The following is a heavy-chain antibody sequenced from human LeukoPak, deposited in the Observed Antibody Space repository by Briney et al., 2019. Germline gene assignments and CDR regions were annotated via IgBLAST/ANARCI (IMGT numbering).Heavy chain of an antibody. J-gene: IGHJ6*03. Sequence: PGGSLRLSCAASGFTFSSYWMHWVRHAPGKGLVWVSRINSDGSSTSYADSVKGRFTISRDNAKNTLYLQMNSLRAEDTAVYYCARGGEMIVVAYYHYMDVWGKGTTVTISS. CDR1: GFTFSSYW. CDR3: ARGGEMIVVAYYHYMDV. CDR2: INSDGSST. D-gene: IGHD3-22*01. V-gene: IGHV3-74*01.